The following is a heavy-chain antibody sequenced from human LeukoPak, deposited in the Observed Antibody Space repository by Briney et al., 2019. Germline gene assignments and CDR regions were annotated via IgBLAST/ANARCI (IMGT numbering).Heavy chain of an antibody. V-gene: IGHV3-48*03. J-gene: IGHJ4*02. CDR1: GFTFRSYE. CDR2: ISSSFTT. D-gene: IGHD3-16*02. CDR3: ARLYSYDSLDY. Sequence: GGSLRLSCVASGFTFRSYETNWVRQAPGKGLEWVSYISSSFTTNYSDSVKGRFTISRDNDKNSLYLQMNSLRAEDTAVYYCARLYSYDSLDYWGQGTLVTVSS.